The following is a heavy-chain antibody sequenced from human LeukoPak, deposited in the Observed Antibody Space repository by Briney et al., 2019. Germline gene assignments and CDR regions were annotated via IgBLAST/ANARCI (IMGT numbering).Heavy chain of an antibody. CDR2: IYYSGST. CDR3: ARSDVVAPRGPFHY. V-gene: IGHV4-39*07. CDR1: GGSISSSSYY. Sequence: SETLSLTCTVSGGSISSSSYYWGWIRQPPGKGLEWIGSIYYSGSTYYNPSLKSRVTISVDTSKNQFSLKLSSVTAADTAVYYCARSDVVAPRGPFHYWGQGTLVTVSS. J-gene: IGHJ4*02. D-gene: IGHD2-21*01.